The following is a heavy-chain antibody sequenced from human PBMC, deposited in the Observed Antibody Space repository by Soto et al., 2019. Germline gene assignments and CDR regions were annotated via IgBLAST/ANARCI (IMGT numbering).Heavy chain of an antibody. V-gene: IGHV4-59*12. CDR2: IYYSGST. J-gene: IGHJ5*01. CDR3: ARVPYTSGWYGDWFDS. D-gene: IGHD6-19*01. Sequence: SETLSLTCTVSGGSISSYYWSWIRQPPGKGLEWIGYIYYSGSTNYNPSLKSRVTIAVDKSKNQFSLKLSSVTAADTAVYYCARVPYTSGWYGDWFDSWGQGTLVTVSS. CDR1: GGSISSYY.